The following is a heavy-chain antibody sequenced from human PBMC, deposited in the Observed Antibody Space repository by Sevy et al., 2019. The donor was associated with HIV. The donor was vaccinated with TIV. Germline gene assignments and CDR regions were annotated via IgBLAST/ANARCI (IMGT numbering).Heavy chain of an antibody. J-gene: IGHJ6*02. Sequence: GGSLRLSCAASGFTFSSYWMSWVRQAPGKGLEWVANIKQDGSEKYYVDSVKGRFTISRDNAKNSLYLQMNSLRAEDTAVYYCARVWLGDFWSGYYTGYYYYYYGMDVWGQGTTVTVSS. CDR3: ARVWLGDFWSGYYTGYYYYYYGMDV. V-gene: IGHV3-7*01. D-gene: IGHD3-3*01. CDR1: GFTFSSYW. CDR2: IKQDGSEK.